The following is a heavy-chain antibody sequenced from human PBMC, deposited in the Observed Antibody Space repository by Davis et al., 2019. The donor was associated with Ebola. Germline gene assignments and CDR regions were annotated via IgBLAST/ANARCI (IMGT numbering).Heavy chain of an antibody. V-gene: IGHV3-73*01. CDR1: GFTFSDSA. Sequence: GGSLRLSCVASGFTFSDSAMHWVRQASGKGLEWVGRIRSKSNSYATTYAASVKGRFIISRDDSKNTAYLQMNSLKIEDTAVYYCTSRGDGYNFFDYWGRGTLVTVSS. J-gene: IGHJ4*02. CDR2: IRSKSNSYAT. CDR3: TSRGDGYNFFDY. D-gene: IGHD5-24*01.